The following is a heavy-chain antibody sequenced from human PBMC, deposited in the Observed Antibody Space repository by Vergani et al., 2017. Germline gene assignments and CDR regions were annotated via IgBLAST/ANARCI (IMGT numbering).Heavy chain of an antibody. CDR1: GITFKNAW. Sequence: EVQVVESGVGLIKPGGSLRLSCVVSGITFKNAWINWVRQAPGKGLKWIGRIRRKNDGGTADYAAPLKGRFTISRDDSKDSAFLLVNNLKTEDTAVYFCYTDYHDYWGQGTLVTVSS. CDR3: YTDYHDY. J-gene: IGHJ4*02. V-gene: IGHV3-15*01. D-gene: IGHD2-2*02. CDR2: IRRKNDGGTA.